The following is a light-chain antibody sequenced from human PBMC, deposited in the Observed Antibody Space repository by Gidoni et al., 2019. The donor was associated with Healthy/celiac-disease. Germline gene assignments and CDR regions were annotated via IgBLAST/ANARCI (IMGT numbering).Light chain of an antibody. CDR2: AAS. CDR1: QSISSY. CDR3: QQSYSTPLF. Sequence: DIQMTQSPSSLSASVGDRVTITCRASQSISSYLNWYQQKPGKATKLLIYAASSLQSGVPSRCSGSGSGTDITLTISRLQPEDFATYYCQQSYSTPLFFGGGTKVEIK. V-gene: IGKV1-39*01. J-gene: IGKJ4*01.